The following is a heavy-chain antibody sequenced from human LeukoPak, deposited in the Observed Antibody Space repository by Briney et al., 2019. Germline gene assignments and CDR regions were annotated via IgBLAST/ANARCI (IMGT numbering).Heavy chain of an antibody. Sequence: GGSLRLSCAASGFTFSNAWTSWVRQAPGKGLEWVGRIKSKTDGGTTDFAAPVKGRFTISRDDSRNTLYLQMNSLKTEDTAVYYCTTEPYYDILTGYWLSDYWGQGALVTVSS. CDR2: IKSKTDGGTT. V-gene: IGHV3-15*01. J-gene: IGHJ4*02. CDR1: GFTFSNAW. CDR3: TTEPYYDILTGYWLSDY. D-gene: IGHD3-9*01.